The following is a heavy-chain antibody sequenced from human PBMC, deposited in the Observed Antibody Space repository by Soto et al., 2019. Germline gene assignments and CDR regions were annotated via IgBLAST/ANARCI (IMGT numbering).Heavy chain of an antibody. CDR2: ISYDGSNK. J-gene: IGHJ4*02. D-gene: IGHD1-26*01. Sequence: QVQLVESGGGVVQPGRSLRLSCAASGFTFSSYAMHWVRQAPGKGLEWVAVISYDGSNKYYADSVKGRFTISRDNSKNTLYLQMNSLRAEDTAVYYCARDRPNKWAPGAADYWGQGTLVTVSS. CDR3: ARDRPNKWAPGAADY. CDR1: GFTFSSYA. V-gene: IGHV3-30-3*01.